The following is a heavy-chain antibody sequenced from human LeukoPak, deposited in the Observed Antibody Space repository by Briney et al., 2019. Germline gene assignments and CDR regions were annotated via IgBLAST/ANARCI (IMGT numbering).Heavy chain of an antibody. V-gene: IGHV1-69*05. Sequence: SVKVSCKASGGTFSSYAISWVRQAPGQGLEWMGGIIPIFGTANYAQKFQGRVTITTDEPTSTAYMELSSLRSEDTAVYYCARGGHDILTGYYFPLDYWGQGTLVTVSS. CDR3: ARGGHDILTGYYFPLDY. CDR1: GGTFSSYA. D-gene: IGHD3-9*01. CDR2: IIPIFGTA. J-gene: IGHJ4*02.